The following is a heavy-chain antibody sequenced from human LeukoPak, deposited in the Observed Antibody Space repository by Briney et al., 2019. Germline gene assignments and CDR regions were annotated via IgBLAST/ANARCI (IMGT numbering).Heavy chain of an antibody. V-gene: IGHV1-2*02. CDR1: GYTFTGCY. Sequence: ASVKVSCKASGYTFTGCYMHWVRQAPGQGLEWMGWINPNSGGTNYAQKFQGRVTMTRDTSISTAYMGLSRLRSDDTAVYYCARALGYYYDSSGYSRPPDYWGQGTLVTVSS. CDR2: INPNSGGT. CDR3: ARALGYYYDSSGYSRPPDY. J-gene: IGHJ4*02. D-gene: IGHD3-22*01.